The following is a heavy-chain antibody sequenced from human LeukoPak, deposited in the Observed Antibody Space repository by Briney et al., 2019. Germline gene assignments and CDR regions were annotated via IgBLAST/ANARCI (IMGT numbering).Heavy chain of an antibody. CDR2: TYYRSQWLQ. CDR3: ARWIHATGGLDY. D-gene: IGHD3-16*01. V-gene: IGHV6-1*01. J-gene: IGHJ4*02. CDR1: GDSVSSDNVA. Sequence: SQTLSLTRAVSGDSVSSDNVAWHWIRQSPSRGLEWLGRTYYRSQWLQQYGVSVKGRVTINQDTSKNQISLQLNSVTPDDTAIYYYARWIHATGGLDYWGQGTLVTVSS.